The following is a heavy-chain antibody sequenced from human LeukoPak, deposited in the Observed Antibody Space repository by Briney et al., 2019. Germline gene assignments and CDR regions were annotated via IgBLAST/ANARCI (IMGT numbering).Heavy chain of an antibody. CDR1: GFTFSSYG. Sequence: GGSLRLSCAASGFTFSSYGMSWVRQAPGKGLEWVSAISGSGGSTYYADSVKGRFTISRDNAKNSLYLQMNSLRAEDTAVYYCARDGGIAVAGSIKPFDYWGQGTLVTVSS. V-gene: IGHV3-23*01. J-gene: IGHJ4*02. CDR3: ARDGGIAVAGSIKPFDY. CDR2: ISGSGGST. D-gene: IGHD6-19*01.